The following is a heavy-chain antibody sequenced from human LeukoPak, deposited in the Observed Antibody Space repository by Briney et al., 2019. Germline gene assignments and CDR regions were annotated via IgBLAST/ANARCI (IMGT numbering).Heavy chain of an antibody. CDR1: GYTFTSYD. CDR3: ARGLGYYDSSGYYIPDAFDI. CDR2: MNPNSGNT. D-gene: IGHD3-22*01. Sequence: ASVKVSCKASGYTFTSYDINWVRQATGQGLEWMGWMNPNSGNTGYAQKFQGRVTMTRNTSISTAYMELSSLRSEDTAVYYCARGLGYYDSSGYYIPDAFDIWGQGTMVTVSS. J-gene: IGHJ3*02. V-gene: IGHV1-8*01.